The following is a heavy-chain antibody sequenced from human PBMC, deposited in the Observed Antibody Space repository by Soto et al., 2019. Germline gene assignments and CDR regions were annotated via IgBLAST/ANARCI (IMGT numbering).Heavy chain of an antibody. CDR2: IYSGGST. D-gene: IGHD1-26*01. J-gene: IGHJ6*04. CDR3: ARERRAATDGYSHGMDV. V-gene: IGHV3-53*02. CDR1: GFTVSSNY. Sequence: EVQLVETGGGLIQPGGSLRLSCAASGFTVSSNYMSWVRQAPGKGLEWVSVIYSGGSTYYADSVKGRFTISRDNSKNTLYLQMTSLRAEDTAVYYCARERRAATDGYSHGMDVWGKGTTVPVSS.